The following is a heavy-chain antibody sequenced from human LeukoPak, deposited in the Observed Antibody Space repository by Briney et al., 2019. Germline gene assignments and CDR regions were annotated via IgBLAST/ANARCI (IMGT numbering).Heavy chain of an antibody. CDR3: AKDPLTGYYFDY. Sequence: TGGSLRLSCAASGFAFSSNAMSWVRQAPGKGLEWVSGISGSSGHTLYADSVKGRFTISRDNSKNTLYLQMNSLGAEDRAVYYCAKDPLTGYYFDYWGQGTLVTVSS. J-gene: IGHJ4*02. D-gene: IGHD3-9*01. CDR1: GFAFSSNA. V-gene: IGHV3-23*01. CDR2: ISGSSGHT.